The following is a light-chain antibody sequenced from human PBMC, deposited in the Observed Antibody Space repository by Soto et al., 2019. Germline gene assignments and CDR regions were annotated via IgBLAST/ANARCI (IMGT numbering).Light chain of an antibody. CDR3: QQYYAIPYT. CDR2: WAS. V-gene: IGKV4-1*01. CDR1: QSILYNSNNKNY. Sequence: DIVMTQSPDSLAVSLGERATINCKSSQSILYNSNNKNYLVWYQQKPGQPPKPLFYWASTRESGVPDRFSGSGSGTDFPLTISGLQAEDVAIYYCQQYYAIPYTFGQGTKLEIK. J-gene: IGKJ2*01.